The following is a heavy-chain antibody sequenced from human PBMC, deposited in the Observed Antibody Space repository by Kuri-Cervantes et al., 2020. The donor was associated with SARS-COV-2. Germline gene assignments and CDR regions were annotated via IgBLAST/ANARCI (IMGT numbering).Heavy chain of an antibody. CDR3: VRGNGAVATSGYWYFDL. Sequence: GPLRLSCTVSGGSISSSSYYWGWIRQPPGKGLEWIGSIYYSGSTNYNPSLKSRVTISVDTSKNQFSLKLSSVTAADTGMYFCVRGNGAVATSGYWYFDLWGRGTLVTVSS. V-gene: IGHV4-39*07. J-gene: IGHJ2*01. CDR2: IYYSGST. CDR1: GGSISSSSYY. D-gene: IGHD6-19*01.